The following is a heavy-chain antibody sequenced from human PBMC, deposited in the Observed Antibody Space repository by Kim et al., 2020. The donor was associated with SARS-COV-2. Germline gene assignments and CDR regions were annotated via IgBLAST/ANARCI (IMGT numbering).Heavy chain of an antibody. CDR1: GGSISSSSYY. Sequence: SETLSLTCTVSGGSISSSSYYWGWIRQPPGKGLEWIGSIYYSGSTYYNPSLKSRVTISVDTSKNQFSLKLSSVTAADTAVYYCARESEVVGALDYWGQGTRVTVSS. V-gene: IGHV4-39*07. CDR2: IYYSGST. D-gene: IGHD1-26*01. CDR3: ARESEVVGALDY. J-gene: IGHJ4*02.